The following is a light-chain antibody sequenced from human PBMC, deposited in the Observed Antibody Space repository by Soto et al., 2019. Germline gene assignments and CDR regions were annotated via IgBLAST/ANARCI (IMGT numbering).Light chain of an antibody. V-gene: IGKV1-27*01. J-gene: IGKJ1*01. CDR2: EAS. CDR3: QKYNSAPRT. CDR1: QGINSY. Sequence: IQLTQSPSSLSASVGDRVTITCRASQGINSYLAWYQQKPGKVPQRLIYEASILQSGVLSRLCGSGCGTDFTLTISSLQPEDVATYYCQKYNSAPRTFGQGTKVDIK.